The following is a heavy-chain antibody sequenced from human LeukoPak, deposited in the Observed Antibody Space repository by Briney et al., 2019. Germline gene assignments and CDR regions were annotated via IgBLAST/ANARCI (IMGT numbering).Heavy chain of an antibody. CDR2: ISPGGGTT. J-gene: IGHJ4*02. CDR3: AREAYYYDSSGYYQFDY. Sequence: GGSLRLSCAVSGFAFGSEAMSWVRQSPAMGLEWVASISPGGGTTYYADYVKGRFTISRDNSKNSLFVQMNSLRAEDTAVYYCAREAYYYDSSGYYQFDYWAREPWSPSPQ. V-gene: IGHV3-23*01. CDR1: GFAFGSEA. D-gene: IGHD3-22*01.